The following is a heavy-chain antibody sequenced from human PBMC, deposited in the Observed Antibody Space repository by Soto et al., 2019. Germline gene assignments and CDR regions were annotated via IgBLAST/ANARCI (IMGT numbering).Heavy chain of an antibody. CDR1: GGSISSSSYY. V-gene: IGHV4-39*01. CDR3: ARQSIVAGLDY. J-gene: IGHJ4*02. D-gene: IGHD5-12*01. CDR2: IYYSGST. Sequence: QLQLQESGPGLVKPSETLSLTCTVSGGSISSSSYYWGWIRQPPGKGLEWIGSIYYSGSTYYNPSLESRVTISVDTSKNQFSLKLRSVTAADTAVYYCARQSIVAGLDYWGQGTLVTVSS.